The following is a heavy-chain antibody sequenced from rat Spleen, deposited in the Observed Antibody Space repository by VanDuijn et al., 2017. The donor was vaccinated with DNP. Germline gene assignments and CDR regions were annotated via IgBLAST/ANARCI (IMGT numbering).Heavy chain of an antibody. CDR2: ISPTGSST. CDR3: ARAGSRYAMDA. CDR1: GFTFSNYA. Sequence: EVQLVDSGGGLVQPGRSLKLSCAASGFTFSNYAMHWIRQAPTKGLEWVASISPTGSSTYYRDSVKGRFTISRDNAKSTLYLQMNSLRSEDTATYYCARAGSRYAMDAWGQGTSVTVSA. J-gene: IGHJ4*01. D-gene: IGHD1-4*01. V-gene: IGHV5-19*01.